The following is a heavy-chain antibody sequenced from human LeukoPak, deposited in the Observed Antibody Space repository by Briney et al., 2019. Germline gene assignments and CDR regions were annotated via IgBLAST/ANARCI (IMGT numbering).Heavy chain of an antibody. CDR3: ARDIAVSGNYFDY. CDR1: GFTFSNHW. D-gene: IGHD6-19*01. CDR2: INSDMSST. J-gene: IGHJ4*02. V-gene: IGHV3-74*01. Sequence: GGSLRLSCAASGFTFSNHWMHWVRQAPGRGRVWVSRINSDMSSTNYADSVKGRFTISRDNAKNTLYLQMNSLRAEDTAVYYCARDIAVSGNYFDYWGQGTLVSVSS.